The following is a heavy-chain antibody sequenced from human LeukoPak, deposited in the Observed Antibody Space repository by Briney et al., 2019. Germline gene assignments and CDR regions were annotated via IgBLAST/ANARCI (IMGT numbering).Heavy chain of an antibody. J-gene: IGHJ6*02. CDR2: IFSSGST. V-gene: IGHV4-4*07. CDR1: GGSVSGYF. CDR3: ARGYYYFAIDV. Sequence: KASETLSLTCTVSGGSVSGYFWSWIRQPAERGLEWIGRIFSSGSTNYNLSLKSRVTMSVDTSKNQFSLKLSSVTAADTAVYYCARGYYYFAIDVWGQGTTVTVSS.